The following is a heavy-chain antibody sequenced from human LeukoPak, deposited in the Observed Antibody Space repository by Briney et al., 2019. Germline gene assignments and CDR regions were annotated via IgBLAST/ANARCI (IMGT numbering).Heavy chain of an antibody. CDR2: INSDGSST. Sequence: GGSLRLSCAASGFTFSSYWMHWVRQAPGKGLVWVSRINSDGSSTSYADSVKGRFTISRDNAKNTLYLQMNSLRAEDTAVYYCARVWYYDSGGYPEDYYYYYYMDVWGKGTTVTVSS. CDR1: GFTFSSYW. D-gene: IGHD3-22*01. V-gene: IGHV3-74*01. J-gene: IGHJ6*03. CDR3: ARVWYYDSGGYPEDYYYYYYMDV.